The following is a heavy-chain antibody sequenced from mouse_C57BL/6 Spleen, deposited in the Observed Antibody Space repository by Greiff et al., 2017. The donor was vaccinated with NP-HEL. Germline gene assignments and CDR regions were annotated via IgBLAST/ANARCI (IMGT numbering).Heavy chain of an antibody. J-gene: IGHJ4*01. CDR1: GFSLTSYA. CDR3: ARMSNYYDYDDAMDY. D-gene: IGHD2-4*01. V-gene: IGHV2-9-1*01. Sequence: VKLVESGPGLVAPSQSLSITCTVSGFSLTSYAISWVRQPPGKGLEWLGVIWTGGGPNYNSALKSRLSISKDNSKSQVFLKMNSLQTDDTARYYCARMSNYYDYDDAMDYWGQGTSVTVSS. CDR2: IWTGGGP.